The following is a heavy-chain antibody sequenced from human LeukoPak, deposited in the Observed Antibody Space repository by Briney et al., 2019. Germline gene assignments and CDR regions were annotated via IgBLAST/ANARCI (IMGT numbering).Heavy chain of an antibody. D-gene: IGHD3-10*01. V-gene: IGHV4-34*01. J-gene: IGHJ5*02. CDR3: ARKGGRYYGSGSYSSNWFDP. CDR2: INHSGST. CDR1: GGSFSGYY. Sequence: SETLSLTCAVYGGSFSGYYWSWIRQPPGKGLEWIGEINHSGSTNYNPSLKSRVTISVDTSKNQFSLKLSSVTAADTAVYYCARKGGRYYGSGSYSSNWFDPWGQGTLVTVSP.